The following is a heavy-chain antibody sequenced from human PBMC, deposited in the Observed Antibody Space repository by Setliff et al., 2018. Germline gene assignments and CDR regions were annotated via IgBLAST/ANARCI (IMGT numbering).Heavy chain of an antibody. J-gene: IGHJ5*02. Sequence: ASVKVSCKASGNTFTGYYIHWLRQAPGQGLEWMGCINPNSGDTTFAQKFQGRVTITRDTSNSTDYMDLSRLTSDDTAVYYCARVRARVIVATPPNNWFDPWGQGTLVTVSS. CDR3: ARVRARVIVATPPNNWFDP. V-gene: IGHV1-2*02. CDR2: INPNSGDT. D-gene: IGHD2-15*01. CDR1: GNTFTGYY.